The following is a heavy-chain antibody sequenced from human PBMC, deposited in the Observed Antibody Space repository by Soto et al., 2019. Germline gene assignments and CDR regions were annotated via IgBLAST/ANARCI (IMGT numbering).Heavy chain of an antibody. D-gene: IGHD3-22*01. CDR2: INTDGSDT. J-gene: IGHJ4*02. CDR3: ARDDYYDTSGYLALFDY. Sequence: GGSLRLSCAASGFTFSSDWMHWVRQAPGKGLVWVSRINTDGSDTSYADSVKGRFTISRDNAKNTVYLQMNSLRDEDTAVYYCARDDYYDTSGYLALFDYWGQGTLVTVSS. CDR1: GFTFSSDW. V-gene: IGHV3-74*01.